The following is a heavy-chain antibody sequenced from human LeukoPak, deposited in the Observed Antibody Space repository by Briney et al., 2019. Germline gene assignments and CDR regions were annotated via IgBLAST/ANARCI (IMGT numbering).Heavy chain of an antibody. Sequence: SETLSLTCTVSGGSISSSSDYWGWIRQAPGKGLEWIGSIYYHENTYYNSSLKSRVTISVGTSKNQFSLKLSSVTAADTAVYYCARDLYYYGSGSYYNWFDPWGQGTLVTVSS. J-gene: IGHJ5*02. CDR2: IYYHENT. D-gene: IGHD3-10*01. CDR1: GGSISSSSDY. CDR3: ARDLYYYGSGSYYNWFDP. V-gene: IGHV4-39*07.